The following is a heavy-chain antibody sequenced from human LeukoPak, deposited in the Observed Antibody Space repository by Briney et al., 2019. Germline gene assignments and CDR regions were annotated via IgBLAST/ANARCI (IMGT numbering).Heavy chain of an antibody. D-gene: IGHD3-3*02. CDR2: ITPIFGTA. J-gene: IGHJ3*02. CDR3: ARAGFSALDAFDI. CDR1: GGTFSSYA. V-gene: IGHV1-69*05. Sequence: SEKVSCKASGGTFSSYAISWVRQAPGQGLEWMGGITPIFGTANYAQKFQGRVTITTDESTSTAYMELSSLRSEDTAVYYCARAGFSALDAFDIWGQGTMVTVSS.